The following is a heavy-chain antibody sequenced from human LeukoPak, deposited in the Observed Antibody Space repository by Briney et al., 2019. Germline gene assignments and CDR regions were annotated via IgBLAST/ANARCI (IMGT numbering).Heavy chain of an antibody. CDR3: ARDAGYYNLDY. V-gene: IGHV3-33*01. D-gene: IGHD3-9*01. CDR1: GFTFSSYG. CDR2: IWYDGSNK. J-gene: IGHJ4*02. Sequence: PGGSLRLYCAASGFTFSSYGMQWVRQAPGKGLEWVAVIWYDGSNKYYADSVKGRFTISRDSSKNTLYLQMNSLRAEDTAPYYCARDAGYYNLDYWGQGTLVTVSS.